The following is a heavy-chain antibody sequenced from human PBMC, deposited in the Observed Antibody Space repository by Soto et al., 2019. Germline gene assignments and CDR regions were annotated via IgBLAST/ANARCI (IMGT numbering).Heavy chain of an antibody. Sequence: QVQLQESGPGLVKPSETLSLTCTVSGGSISRYYWSWIRQPTGKVLEWIGYIYYSGSTNYNPSLKSRVTISVDTSKNQFSLKLSSVTAADTAVYYCARGRLGGYKWYFDLWGRGPLVTVSS. D-gene: IGHD5-12*01. CDR1: GGSISRYY. CDR2: IYYSGST. V-gene: IGHV4-59*01. J-gene: IGHJ2*01. CDR3: ARGRLGGYKWYFDL.